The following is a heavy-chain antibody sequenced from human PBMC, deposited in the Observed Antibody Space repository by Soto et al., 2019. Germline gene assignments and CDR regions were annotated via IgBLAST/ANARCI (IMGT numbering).Heavy chain of an antibody. Sequence: QVQLVQSGAEVKKPGASVKVSCKASGYTFTGYYMHWVRQAPGQGLEWMGWINPNSGGTNYAQKYKGWVNMTKDTAISTAYMELSRLRSDDTAVYYCARGGIVVVPAPHLFDYWGQGTLVTVSS. CDR1: GYTFTGYY. V-gene: IGHV1-2*04. CDR3: ARGGIVVVPAPHLFDY. CDR2: INPNSGGT. D-gene: IGHD2-2*01. J-gene: IGHJ4*02.